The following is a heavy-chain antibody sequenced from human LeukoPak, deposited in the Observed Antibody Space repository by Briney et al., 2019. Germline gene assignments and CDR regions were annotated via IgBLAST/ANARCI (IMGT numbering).Heavy chain of an antibody. CDR3: ARAARSSGYYYFIYFDY. CDR1: AGSIGSYC. J-gene: IGHJ4*02. Sequence: PSHSLSLIRTLAAGSIGSYCCSWIRQPPGKGMEWIGSIYYSGSTNYSPSLKSRVTISGDTSKNQFSLKLSSVTAADTAVYYCARAARSSGYYYFIYFDYWGQGTLVTVSS. V-gene: IGHV4-59*07. D-gene: IGHD3-22*01. CDR2: IYYSGST.